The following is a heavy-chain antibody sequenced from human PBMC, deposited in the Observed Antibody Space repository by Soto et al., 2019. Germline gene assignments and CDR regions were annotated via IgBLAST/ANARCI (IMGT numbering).Heavy chain of an antibody. Sequence: QLQLQESGPGLVKPSETLSLTCTVSGGSITSSNYYWAWIRQPPGKGLEWIGNIYYSGTTYYNPSLKSRVTISVDTSKNQFSLKLTSVTAADTAVYYCASPDRYGEGNFDYWGQGTLVTVSS. CDR2: IYYSGTT. D-gene: IGHD1-1*01. CDR3: ASPDRYGEGNFDY. J-gene: IGHJ4*02. V-gene: IGHV4-39*01. CDR1: GGSITSSNYY.